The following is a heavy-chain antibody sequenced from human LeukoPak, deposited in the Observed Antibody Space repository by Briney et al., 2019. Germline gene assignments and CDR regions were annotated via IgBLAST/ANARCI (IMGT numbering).Heavy chain of an antibody. CDR3: AKDNIGAWH. CDR1: GFTFDDYA. CDR2: ISWNSGSI. V-gene: IGHV3-9*01. Sequence: PGGSLRLSCAASGFTFDDYAMHWVRQAPGKGLEWVSGISWNSGSIGYADSVKGRFTISRDNAKNSLYLQMNSLRAEDTALYYCAKDNIGAWHWGQGTLVTVSS. J-gene: IGHJ1*01.